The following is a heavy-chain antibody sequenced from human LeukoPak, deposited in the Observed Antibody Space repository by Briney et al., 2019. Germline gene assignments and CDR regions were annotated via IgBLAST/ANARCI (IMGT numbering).Heavy chain of an antibody. Sequence: ASVKVSCKASGYTFTGYYMHWVRQAPGQGLGWMGWINPNSGGTNYAQKFQGRVTMTRDTSISTAYMELSRLRSDDTAVYYCARVLSYYYGSGSYRGAFDYWGQGTLVTVSS. V-gene: IGHV1-2*02. CDR1: GYTFTGYY. CDR3: ARVLSYYYGSGSYRGAFDY. CDR2: INPNSGGT. D-gene: IGHD3-10*01. J-gene: IGHJ4*02.